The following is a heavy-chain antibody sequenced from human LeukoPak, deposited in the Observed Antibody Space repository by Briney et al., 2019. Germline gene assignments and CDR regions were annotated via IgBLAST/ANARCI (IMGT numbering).Heavy chain of an antibody. D-gene: IGHD6-13*01. CDR1: GGSFSGYY. J-gene: IGHJ4*02. CDR2: RYYSGST. CDR3: ARFRAAAGFDY. V-gene: IGHV4-59*01. Sequence: PSETLSLTCAVYGGSFSGYYWSWIRQPPGKGLEWIGYRYYSGSTNYNPSLKSRVTISVDTSKNQFSLKLSSVTAADTAVYYCARFRAAAGFDYWGQGTLVTVSS.